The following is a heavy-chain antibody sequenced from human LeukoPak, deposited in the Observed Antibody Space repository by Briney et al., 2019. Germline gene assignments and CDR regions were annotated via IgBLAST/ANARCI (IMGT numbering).Heavy chain of an antibody. Sequence: PGGSLRLSCAASGFNFNIYRMNWVRQAPGKGLEWISYITSDIRTIYYAGSVRGRFIISRDNAKRSVYLELNNLRADDTALYYCARSTEWYADYWGQGTLVTVSS. J-gene: IGHJ4*02. CDR1: GFNFNIYR. CDR2: ITSDIRTI. CDR3: ARSTEWYADY. D-gene: IGHD3-3*01. V-gene: IGHV3-48*01.